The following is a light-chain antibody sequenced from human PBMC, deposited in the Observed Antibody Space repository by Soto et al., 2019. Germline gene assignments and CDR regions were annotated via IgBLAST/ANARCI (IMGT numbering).Light chain of an antibody. CDR1: QSVSSTF. V-gene: IGKV3-20*01. CDR3: QQFDSSVT. J-gene: IGKJ1*01. Sequence: EIVLTQSPGSLSLSPGERATLSCRASQSVSSTFFAWYQQRPGQAPRLLMYGASSRATGIPERFSGSGSGTDFTLTISRLETEDFAVYYCQQFDSSVTFGQGTKVEIE. CDR2: GAS.